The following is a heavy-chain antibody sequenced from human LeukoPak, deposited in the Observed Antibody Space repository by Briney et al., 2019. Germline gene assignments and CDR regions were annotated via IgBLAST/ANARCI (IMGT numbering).Heavy chain of an antibody. CDR2: IYYSGST. CDR3: ARSYGYFSSSWFLFDP. J-gene: IGHJ5*02. D-gene: IGHD6-13*01. CDR1: GGSISSSSYY. Sequence: PSETLSLTCTVSGGSISSSSYYWGWIRQPPGKGLEWIGTIYYSGSTYYNPSLKSRVTISVDTSKNQFSLRLSSVTAADTAVYYCARSYGYFSSSWFLFDPWGQGTLVTVSS. V-gene: IGHV4-39*07.